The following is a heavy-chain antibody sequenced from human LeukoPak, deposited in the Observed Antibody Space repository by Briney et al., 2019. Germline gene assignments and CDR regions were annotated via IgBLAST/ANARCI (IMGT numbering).Heavy chain of an antibody. CDR2: ISAYNGNT. Sequence: ASVKVSCKASGYTFTSYGISWVRQAPGQGLEWMGWISAYNGNTNYAQKLQGRVTMTTDTSTSTAYMELRSLRSDDTAVYYCARDRLHYYAPGEAFDIWGQGTMVTVSS. CDR1: GYTFTSYG. V-gene: IGHV1-18*01. CDR3: ARDRLHYYAPGEAFDI. D-gene: IGHD3-10*01. J-gene: IGHJ3*02.